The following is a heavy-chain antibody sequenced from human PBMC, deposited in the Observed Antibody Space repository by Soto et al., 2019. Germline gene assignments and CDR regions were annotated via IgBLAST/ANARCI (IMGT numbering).Heavy chain of an antibody. J-gene: IGHJ6*02. V-gene: IGHV3-53*01. CDR1: GFIVSSNY. CDR3: ARGHYGMDV. CDR2: LYSGGRS. Sequence: GVSRRLSWAASGFIVSSNYMKWVRQVQGKGLEWVSVLYSGGRSYSADSVKGRFIISRDNSKNTVYLQMNSLRAEDTAVYYCARGHYGMDVWAQGTTVTVSS.